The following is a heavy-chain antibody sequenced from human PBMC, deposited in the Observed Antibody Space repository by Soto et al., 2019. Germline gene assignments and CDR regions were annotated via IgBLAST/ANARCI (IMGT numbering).Heavy chain of an antibody. D-gene: IGHD4-17*01. Sequence: GGSLRLSCAASGFTFSSYAMSWVRQAPGKGLEWVSAISGSGGSTYYADSVKGRFTISRDNSKNTLYLQMNSLRAEETAVYYCAKDREYGDLFDYWGQGTLVTVSS. CDR2: ISGSGGST. CDR3: AKDREYGDLFDY. V-gene: IGHV3-23*01. J-gene: IGHJ4*02. CDR1: GFTFSSYA.